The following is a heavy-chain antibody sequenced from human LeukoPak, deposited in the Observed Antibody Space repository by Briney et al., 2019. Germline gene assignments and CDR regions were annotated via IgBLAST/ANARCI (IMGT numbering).Heavy chain of an antibody. CDR3: ARGQGYYGSGSFPRHFDY. D-gene: IGHD3-10*01. V-gene: IGHV3-48*03. Sequence: PGGSLRLSCAASGFTFSSYEMNWVRQAPGKAQEWVSSISSSGSTIYYSDSVKGRFTISRDNAKNSLYLQMNSLRAEDTAVYFCARGQGYYGSGSFPRHFDYWGQGTLVTVSS. CDR1: GFTFSSYE. CDR2: ISSSGSTI. J-gene: IGHJ4*02.